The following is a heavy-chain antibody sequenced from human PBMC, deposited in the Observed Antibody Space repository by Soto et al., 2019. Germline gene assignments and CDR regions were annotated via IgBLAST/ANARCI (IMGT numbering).Heavy chain of an antibody. CDR1: GGSISSGGYY. CDR3: ARGIVYSSSSGLPLIWFDP. CDR2: IYYSGST. D-gene: IGHD6-6*01. V-gene: IGHV4-31*03. Sequence: SETLSLTCTVSGGSISSGGYYWSWIRQHPGKGLEWIGYIYYSGSTYYNPSLKSRVTISVDTSKNQFSLKLSSVTAADTAVYYCARGIVYSSSSGLPLIWFDPWGQGTLVTVSS. J-gene: IGHJ5*02.